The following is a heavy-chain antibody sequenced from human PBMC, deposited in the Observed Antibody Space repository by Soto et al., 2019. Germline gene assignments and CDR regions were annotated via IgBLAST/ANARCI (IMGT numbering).Heavy chain of an antibody. D-gene: IGHD3-10*01. Sequence: PSETLSLTCTVSGGSISSGDYYWSWIRQPPGKGLEWIGYIYYSGSTYYNPSLKSRVTISVDTSKNQFSLKLSSVTAADTAVYYCARGAPLVMVRGVITPGYFDYWGQGTLVTVSS. J-gene: IGHJ4*02. CDR3: ARGAPLVMVRGVITPGYFDY. V-gene: IGHV4-30-4*01. CDR2: IYYSGST. CDR1: GGSISSGDYY.